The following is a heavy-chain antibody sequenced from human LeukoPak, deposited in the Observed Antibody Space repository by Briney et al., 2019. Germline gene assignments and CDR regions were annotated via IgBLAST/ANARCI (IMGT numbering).Heavy chain of an antibody. D-gene: IGHD4-17*01. CDR2: ISCDGSNK. J-gene: IGHJ6*02. V-gene: IGHV3-30*18. Sequence: GGSLRLSCAASGFTFSRHWMYWVRQAPGKGLEWVAVISCDGSNKYYADSVKGRFTISRDNSKNTLYLQMNSLRAEDTAVYYCAKDRSGATVTPLYSGMDVWGHGTPVTVSS. CDR1: GFTFSRHW. CDR3: AKDRSGATVTPLYSGMDV.